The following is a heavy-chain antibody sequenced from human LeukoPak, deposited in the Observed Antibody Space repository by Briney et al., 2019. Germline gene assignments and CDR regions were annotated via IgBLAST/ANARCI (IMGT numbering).Heavy chain of an antibody. CDR3: ARFAVRGVTHRGTKAFDY. V-gene: IGHV4-59*12. D-gene: IGHD3-10*01. CDR1: GGSISSYY. Sequence: SETLSLTCTVSGGSISSYYWSWIRQPPGKGLEWIGNIYNSGSTNYNPSLKSRVTISVDTSKNQFSLKLSSVTAADTAVCYCARFAVRGVTHRGTKAFDYWGQGTLVTVSS. CDR2: IYNSGST. J-gene: IGHJ4*02.